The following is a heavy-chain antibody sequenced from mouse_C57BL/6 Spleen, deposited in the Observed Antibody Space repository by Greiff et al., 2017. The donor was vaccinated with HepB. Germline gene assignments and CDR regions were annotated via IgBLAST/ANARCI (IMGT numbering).Heavy chain of an antibody. CDR2: IDPEDGDT. V-gene: IGHV14-1*01. CDR1: GFNIKDYY. CDR3: TTSSWFAY. Sequence: VQLQQSGAELVRPGASVKLSCTASGFNIKDYYMHWVKQRPEQGLEWIGRIDPEDGDTEYAPKFQGKATMTADTSSNTAYLPLSSLTSEDTALYSCTTSSWFAYWGQGTLVTVSA. J-gene: IGHJ3*01.